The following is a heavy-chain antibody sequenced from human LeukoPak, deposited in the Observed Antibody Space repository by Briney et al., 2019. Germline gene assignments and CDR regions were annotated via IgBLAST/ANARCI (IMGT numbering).Heavy chain of an antibody. CDR1: GFTFSSYS. CDR2: ISTSSSTI. Sequence: GGSLRLSCAASGFTFSSYSMSWVRQAPGKGLDWISYISTSSSTIYYADSVKGRFTISRDNAKNSLYLQMNSLRDDDTAVYYCAREKTVVAPLGYWGQGTLVTVSS. D-gene: IGHD2-15*01. CDR3: AREKTVVAPLGY. J-gene: IGHJ4*02. V-gene: IGHV3-48*02.